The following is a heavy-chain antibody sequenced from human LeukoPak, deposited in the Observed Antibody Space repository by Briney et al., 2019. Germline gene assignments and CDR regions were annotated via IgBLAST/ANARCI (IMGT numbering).Heavy chain of an antibody. J-gene: IGHJ4*02. Sequence: ASGKVSCKRSGYTFSNYGISWVRQAPGQGLEWRAWISAYNGNTRHAQKFQDRVTMTTDISTGTAYLEVRGLRSADTAVYYCARDNPYGPFDYWGQGALVTVSS. CDR3: ARDNPYGPFDY. CDR1: GYTFSNYG. CDR2: ISAYNGNT. V-gene: IGHV1-18*01. D-gene: IGHD4-17*01.